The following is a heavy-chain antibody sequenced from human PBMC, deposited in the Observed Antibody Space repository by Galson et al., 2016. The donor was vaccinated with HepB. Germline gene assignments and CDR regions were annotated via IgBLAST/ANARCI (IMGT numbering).Heavy chain of an antibody. Sequence: SVKVSCKASGYTFARNGLNWVRQAPGQGLEWMGWISGYNGDTSYARKFQDRVTLTTDTSKSTVYMELRSLRFADPAVYYCARGAGSFYDSPFDSWGQGTLGTVSS. CDR3: ARGAGSFYDSPFDS. CDR1: GYTFARNG. D-gene: IGHD5/OR15-5a*01. V-gene: IGHV1-18*01. CDR2: ISGYNGDT. J-gene: IGHJ4*01.